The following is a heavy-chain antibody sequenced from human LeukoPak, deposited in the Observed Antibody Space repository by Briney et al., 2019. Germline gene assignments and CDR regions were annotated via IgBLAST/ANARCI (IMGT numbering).Heavy chain of an antibody. CDR2: IYYSGST. J-gene: IGHJ4*02. Sequence: PSETLSLTCSVSGDSISSRRYYWAWIRQPPGKGLEWIGGIYYSGSTYYNVSLKSRVTISVDTSKNQFSLKLTSLTTADTAVYYCGRHGVGPTGGKSDSWGQGALVTVSS. V-gene: IGHV4-39*01. CDR1: GDSISSRRYY. CDR3: GRHGVGPTGGKSDS. D-gene: IGHD1-26*01.